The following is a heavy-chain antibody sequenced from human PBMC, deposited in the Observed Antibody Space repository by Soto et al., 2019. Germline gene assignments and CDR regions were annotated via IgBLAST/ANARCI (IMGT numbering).Heavy chain of an antibody. Sequence: GGSLRLSCAASGFTFSSYSMNWVRQAPGKGLEWVSAISSSSSYIYYADSVKGRFTISRDNAKNSLYLPMNSLRAEDTDVYYCARDLSLWFGEIYYGMDVWGQGTTVTVSS. CDR2: ISSSSSYI. J-gene: IGHJ6*02. V-gene: IGHV3-21*01. CDR3: ARDLSLWFGEIYYGMDV. D-gene: IGHD3-10*01. CDR1: GFTFSSYS.